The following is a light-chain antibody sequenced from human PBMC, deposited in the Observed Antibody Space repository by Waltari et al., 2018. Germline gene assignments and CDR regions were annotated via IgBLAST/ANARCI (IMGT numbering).Light chain of an antibody. V-gene: IGKV3-15*01. CDR1: QSVSST. CDR3: QQYNGWPPTLT. Sequence: EIVMTQSAATLSVSPGERATLSCRASQSVSSTLAWYQQKPGQAPRLLIYDASIRAPGIPARFSGSGSGTEFSLTISSLQSEDFAVYYCQQYNGWPPTLTFGGGTKVEIK. CDR2: DAS. J-gene: IGKJ4*01.